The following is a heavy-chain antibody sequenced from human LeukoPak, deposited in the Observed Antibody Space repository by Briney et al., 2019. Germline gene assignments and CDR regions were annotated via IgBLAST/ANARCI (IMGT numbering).Heavy chain of an antibody. CDR3: ARDSDVPFDY. Sequence: GGSLRLSCGASGFTFTTYAMTWVRQAPGKGLEWVANIKQDGSEKDYVDSVKGRFTISRDNAKNSLYLQMNSLRVEDTAVYYCARDSDVPFDYWGQGTLVTVSS. CDR2: IKQDGSEK. V-gene: IGHV3-7*01. J-gene: IGHJ4*02. CDR1: GFTFTTYA. D-gene: IGHD3-16*01.